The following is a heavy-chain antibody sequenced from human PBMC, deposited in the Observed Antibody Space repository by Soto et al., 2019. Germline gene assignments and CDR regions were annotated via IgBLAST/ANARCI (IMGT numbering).Heavy chain of an antibody. CDR3: ASASTHYHSSGYYSQLDY. J-gene: IGHJ4*02. CDR2: INSDGSST. D-gene: IGHD3-22*01. V-gene: IGHV3-74*01. Sequence: GGSLRLSCAASGFTFSSYWMHWVRQAPGKGLVWVSRINSDGSSTSYADSVKGRFTISRDNAKNTLYLQMNSLRAEDTAVYYCASASTHYHSSGYYSQLDYWGQGTLVTVSS. CDR1: GFTFSSYW.